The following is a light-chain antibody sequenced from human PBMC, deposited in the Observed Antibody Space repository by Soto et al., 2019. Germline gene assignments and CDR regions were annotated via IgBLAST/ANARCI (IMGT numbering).Light chain of an antibody. CDR2: DVN. CDR3: TSWTTSTTMI. Sequence: QSALTQPASVSGSPGQSITLSCTGTSSDIGAYNFVSWYPQHPGKAPKLMLYDVNIRPSGVSNRFSGSKSGNTASLTISGLQAEDEADYYCTSWTTSTTMIFGGGTKLTVL. V-gene: IGLV2-14*03. J-gene: IGLJ2*01. CDR1: SSDIGAYNF.